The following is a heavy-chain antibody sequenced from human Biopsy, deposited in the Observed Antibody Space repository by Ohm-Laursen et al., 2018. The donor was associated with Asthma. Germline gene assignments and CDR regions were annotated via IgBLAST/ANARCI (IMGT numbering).Heavy chain of an antibody. CDR1: GFTFDDYA. D-gene: IGHD1-26*01. V-gene: IGHV3-9*01. J-gene: IGHJ4*02. CDR3: AKGEWELLEANFDY. CDR2: ISWNSGSI. Sequence: SLRLSCSASGFTFDDYAMHWVRQAPGKGLEWVSGISWNSGSIGYADSVKGRFTISRDNAKDSLYLQMNSLRAEDTALYYCAKGEWELLEANFDYWGQGTLVTVSS.